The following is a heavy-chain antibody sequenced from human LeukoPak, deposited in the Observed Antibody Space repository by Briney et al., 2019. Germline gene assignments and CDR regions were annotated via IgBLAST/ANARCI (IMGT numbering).Heavy chain of an antibody. V-gene: IGHV3-21*01. D-gene: IGHD5-12*01. CDR2: ISSSSSYI. J-gene: IGHJ3*02. Sequence: GGSLRLSCAASGFTFSSYSMNWVRQAPGKGLEWVSSISSSSSYIYYPDSVKGRFTISRDNAKNSLYLQMNSLRAEDTAVYYCARDSKRWLPNPDAFDIWGQGTMVTVSS. CDR1: GFTFSSYS. CDR3: ARDSKRWLPNPDAFDI.